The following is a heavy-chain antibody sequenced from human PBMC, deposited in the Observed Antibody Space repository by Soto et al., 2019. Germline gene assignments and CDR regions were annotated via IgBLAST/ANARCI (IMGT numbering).Heavy chain of an antibody. D-gene: IGHD3-3*01. CDR1: GGTFSSYT. V-gene: IGHV1-69*02. J-gene: IGHJ6*02. CDR3: ACGVNECYYYYGMDV. Sequence: QVQLVQSGAEVKKPGSSVKVSCKASGGTFSSYTISWVRQAPGQGLEWMGRIIPILGIANYAQKFQGRVTITADKSTSTAYVELSSLRSEDTAVYYWACGVNECYYYYGMDVWGQGTTVTVSS. CDR2: IIPILGIA.